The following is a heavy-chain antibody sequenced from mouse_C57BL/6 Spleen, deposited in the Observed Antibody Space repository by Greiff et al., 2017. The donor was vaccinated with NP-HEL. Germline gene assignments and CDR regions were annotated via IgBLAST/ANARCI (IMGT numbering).Heavy chain of an antibody. CDR1: GYAFSSSW. J-gene: IGHJ2*01. V-gene: IGHV1-82*01. Sequence: VQLQQSGPELVKPGASVKISCKASGYAFSSSWMNWVKQRPGKGLEWIGRIYPGDGDTNYNGKFKGKATLTADKSSSTAYMQLSSLTSEDSAVYFCARATTVGASHFDYWGQGTTLTVSS. CDR3: ARATTVGASHFDY. D-gene: IGHD1-1*01. CDR2: IYPGDGDT.